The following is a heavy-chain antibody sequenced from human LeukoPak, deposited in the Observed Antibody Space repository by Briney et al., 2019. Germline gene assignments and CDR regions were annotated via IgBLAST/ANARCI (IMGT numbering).Heavy chain of an antibody. CDR2: IYYSGST. CDR1: GGSIGSYY. J-gene: IGHJ4*02. Sequence: PSETLSLTCTVSGGSIGSYYWSWIRQPPGKGLEWIGYIYYSGSTNYNPSLKSRVTISVDTSKNQFSLKLSSVTAADTAVYYCARLYSGYDYEDYWGQGTLVTVSS. CDR3: ARLYSGYDYEDY. V-gene: IGHV4-59*08. D-gene: IGHD5-12*01.